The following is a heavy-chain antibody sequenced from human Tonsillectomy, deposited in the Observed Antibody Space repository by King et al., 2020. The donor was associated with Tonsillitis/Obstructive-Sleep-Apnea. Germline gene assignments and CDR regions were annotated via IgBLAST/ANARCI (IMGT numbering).Heavy chain of an antibody. Sequence: VQLVESGGGVVQPGRSLRLSCAASGFTFSSYGMHWVRQAPGKGLEWVAVIWYDGSNKYYADSVKGRFTISRDNSKNTLYQQMNSLRAEDTAVYYCARGDDFWSGLLGSDYWGQGTLVTVSS. D-gene: IGHD3-3*01. V-gene: IGHV3-33*01. CDR1: GFTFSSYG. CDR3: ARGDDFWSGLLGSDY. J-gene: IGHJ4*02. CDR2: IWYDGSNK.